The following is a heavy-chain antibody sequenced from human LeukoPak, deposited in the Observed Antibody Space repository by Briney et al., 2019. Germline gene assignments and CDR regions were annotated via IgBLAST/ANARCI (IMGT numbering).Heavy chain of an antibody. V-gene: IGHV5-51*01. CDR1: GYSFTNYW. Sequence: PGESLKISCKGSGYSFTNYWIGWVRQMPGKGLEWMGIIYPGDSDTRYSPSFQGQVTISADKSISTAYLQWSSLKASDTAMYYCARAGIAAAGYDAFDIWGQGTMVTVSS. D-gene: IGHD6-13*01. CDR2: IYPGDSDT. J-gene: IGHJ3*02. CDR3: ARAGIAAAGYDAFDI.